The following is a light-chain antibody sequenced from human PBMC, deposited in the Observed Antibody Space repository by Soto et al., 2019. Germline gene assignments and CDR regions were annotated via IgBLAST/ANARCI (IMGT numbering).Light chain of an antibody. Sequence: HSVLNQPASVSGVPRDASPIFYTRTSSDVGGYNYVSWYQQHPGKAPKLMIYDVSNRPSGVSNRFSGSKSGNTASLTISGLQTEDESDYYCSSYTGSSTYVFGTGTKVTVL. CDR1: SSDVGGYNY. J-gene: IGLJ1*01. V-gene: IGLV2-14*03. CDR3: SSYTGSSTYV. CDR2: DVS.